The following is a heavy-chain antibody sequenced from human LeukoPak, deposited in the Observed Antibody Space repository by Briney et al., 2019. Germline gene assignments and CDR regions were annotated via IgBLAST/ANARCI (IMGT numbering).Heavy chain of an antibody. D-gene: IGHD3-9*01. J-gene: IGHJ4*02. CDR2: IRNKAYGGTA. CDR1: GFTFSDYA. CDR3: TREKRYFDWFQADY. Sequence: GGSLRLSCTASGFTFSDYAMSWFRQAPGKGLEWVGFIRNKAYGGTAEYAASVKGRFTISKDDSKTIAYLQMNSLKTEDTAVYYCTREKRYFDWFQADYWGQGTLVTVSS. V-gene: IGHV3-49*03.